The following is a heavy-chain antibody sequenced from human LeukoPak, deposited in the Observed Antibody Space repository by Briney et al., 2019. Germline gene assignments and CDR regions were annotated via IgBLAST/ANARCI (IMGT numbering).Heavy chain of an antibody. CDR3: ASSSSSWYLFPQYYYYYYMDV. CDR2: IWYYGSNK. D-gene: IGHD6-13*01. J-gene: IGHJ6*03. V-gene: IGHV3-33*01. Sequence: PGGSLRLSCAASGIIFSDFGMHWVRQAPGKGLEWMAIIWYYGSNKYYADSVKGRFTISRDNSKNTLYLQMNSLRAEDTAVYYCASSSSSWYLFPQYYYYYYMDVWGKGTTVTVSS. CDR1: GIIFSDFG.